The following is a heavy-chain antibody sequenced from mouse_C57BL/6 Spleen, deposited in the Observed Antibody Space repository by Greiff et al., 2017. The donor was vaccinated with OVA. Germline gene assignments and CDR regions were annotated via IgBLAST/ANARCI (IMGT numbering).Heavy chain of an antibody. V-gene: IGHV2-2*01. CDR1: GFSLTSYG. CDR2: IWRGGST. J-gene: IGHJ4*01. Sequence: VMLVESGPGLVQPSQSLSITCTVSGFSLTSYGVHWVRQSPGKGLEWLGVIWRGGSTDYNAAFISRLSISKDNSKSQVFFKMNSLQADDTAIYYCARNYGLGRAMDYWGQGTSVTVSS. D-gene: IGHD4-1*01. CDR3: ARNYGLGRAMDY.